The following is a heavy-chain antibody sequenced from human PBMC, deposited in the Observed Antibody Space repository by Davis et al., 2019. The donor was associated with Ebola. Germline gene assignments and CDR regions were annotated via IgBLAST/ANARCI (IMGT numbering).Heavy chain of an antibody. D-gene: IGHD6-19*01. Sequence: PGGSLRLSCAASGFTFSSYWTSWVRQAPGKGLEWVAVISYDGSNKYYADSVKGRFTISRDNSKNTLYLQMNSLRAEDTAMYYCARKGDMSVAATGWVYFDSWGQGTLVTVSS. CDR1: GFTFSSYW. CDR3: ARKGDMSVAATGWVYFDS. V-gene: IGHV3-30*03. J-gene: IGHJ4*02. CDR2: ISYDGSNK.